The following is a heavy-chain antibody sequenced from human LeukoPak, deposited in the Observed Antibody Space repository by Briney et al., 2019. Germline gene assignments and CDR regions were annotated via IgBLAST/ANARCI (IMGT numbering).Heavy chain of an antibody. CDR1: GYSFTSYW. CDR3: ARQFSPYDILTGYPDY. Sequence: PGESLRISCKGSGYSFTSYWISWVRQMPGKGLEWMGRIDPSDSYTNYSPSFQGHVTISADKSISTAYLQWSSLKASDTAMYYCARQFSPYDILTGYPDYWGQGTLVTVSS. V-gene: IGHV5-10-1*01. CDR2: IDPSDSYT. D-gene: IGHD3-9*01. J-gene: IGHJ4*02.